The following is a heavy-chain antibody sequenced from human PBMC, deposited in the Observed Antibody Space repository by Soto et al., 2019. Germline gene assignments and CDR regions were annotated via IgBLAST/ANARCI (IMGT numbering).Heavy chain of an antibody. V-gene: IGHV4-4*01. D-gene: IGHD3-3*02. CDR2: ISHSGST. CDR3: PALHFWSGPWTDTRLDY. J-gene: IGHJ4*02. Sequence: NPXVTLSLPCALPADSINSSHWWTCVRQSPGKGLEWIGQISHSGSTKYNPSLTRRVTISVDKSKDHFSLKLTSVTAAATPAYFGPALHFWSGPWTDTRLDYWGQGSLVTLTS. CDR1: ADSINSSHW.